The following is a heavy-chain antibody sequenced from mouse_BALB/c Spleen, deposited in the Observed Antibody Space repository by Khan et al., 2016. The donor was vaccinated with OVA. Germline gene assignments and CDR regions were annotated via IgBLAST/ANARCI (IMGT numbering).Heavy chain of an antibody. J-gene: IGHJ3*01. Sequence: EVQLQESGPELVEPGASVKMSCKASGYTFTNYVMYWVKQKPGQGLEWIGYINPYNAGTRYNEKFKGKATLTSDISSTTAYMELSSLTSEDSAVYYCAREASSWDFSFPYWGQGTLVTISA. V-gene: IGHV1S136*01. CDR2: INPYNAGT. CDR3: AREASSWDFSFPY. D-gene: IGHD4-1*01. CDR1: GYTFTNYV.